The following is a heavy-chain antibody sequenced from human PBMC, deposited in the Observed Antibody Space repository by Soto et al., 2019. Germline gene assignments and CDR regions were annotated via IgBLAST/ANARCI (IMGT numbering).Heavy chain of an antibody. Sequence: QVQLQESGPGLVKPSETLSLTCTVSGGSIENYYWSWIRQPPGKGLEWIGCVYYSGSTNYNPSLESRVTISVDMTKNQFSLKLTSVTAAETAIYYFSRSKRMDVWGQGTTVTVSS. J-gene: IGHJ6*02. V-gene: IGHV4-59*01. CDR1: GGSIENYY. CDR3: SRSKRMDV. CDR2: VYYSGST.